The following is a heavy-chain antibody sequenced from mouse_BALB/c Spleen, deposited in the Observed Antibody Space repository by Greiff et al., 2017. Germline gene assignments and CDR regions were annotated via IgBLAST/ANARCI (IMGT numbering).Heavy chain of an antibody. CDR2: ISSGGGST. CDR1: GFAFSSYD. V-gene: IGHV5-12-1*01. Sequence: EVQLVESGGGLVKPGGSLKLSCAASGFAFSSYDMSWVRQTPEKRLEWVAYISSGGGSTYYPDTVKGRFTISRDNAKNTLYLQMSSLKSEDTAMYYCARLSSSYAMDYWGQGTSVTVSS. CDR3: ARLSSSYAMDY. J-gene: IGHJ4*01. D-gene: IGHD1-1*01.